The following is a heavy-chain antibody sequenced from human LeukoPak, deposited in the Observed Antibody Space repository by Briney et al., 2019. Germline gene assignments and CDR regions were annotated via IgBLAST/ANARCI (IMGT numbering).Heavy chain of an antibody. CDR1: RFTFNNYN. D-gene: IGHD6-19*01. J-gene: IGHJ4*02. Sequence: GGSLRLSCAASRFTFNNYNMNWVRQAPGKGLEWISYISRTSSTIYYADSVKGRFTISRDNAKDSLYLQMNSLRDEDTAVYYCAPWIVDGSLFDYWGQGTLVSVSS. V-gene: IGHV3-48*02. CDR3: APWIVDGSLFDY. CDR2: ISRTSSTI.